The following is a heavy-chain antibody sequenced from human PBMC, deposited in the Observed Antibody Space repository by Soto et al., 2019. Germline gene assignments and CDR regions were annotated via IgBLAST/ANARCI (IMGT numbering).Heavy chain of an antibody. CDR3: ARELPQYCRAGSFYPDS. CDR2: ISYHGSNK. J-gene: IGHJ4*02. Sequence: QVQLVESGGGVVQPGRSLRLSCAASGFTFSTYAMHWVRQAPGKGLAWVAIISYHGSNKYYADSVKGRFTISRDDPNNTLYLQMNSLRPEDTAVYYCARELPQYCRAGSFYPDSWGQGTLVTVSS. D-gene: IGHD2-15*01. V-gene: IGHV3-30-3*01. CDR1: GFTFSTYA.